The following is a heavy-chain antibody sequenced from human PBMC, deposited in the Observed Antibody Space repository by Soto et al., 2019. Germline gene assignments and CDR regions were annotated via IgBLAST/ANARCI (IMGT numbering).Heavy chain of an antibody. V-gene: IGHV3-23*01. CDR2: IGDRGSST. CDR3: ARDWSCDY. J-gene: IGHJ4*02. CDR1: GFAFSSYA. Sequence: EVQLLESAGGLAQPGGSLRLSCAASGFAFSSYAMTWVRQAPGKGLEWVSAIGDRGSSTKYADSVKGRFTIARDNSKNTLYLQMNSLRAGDTALYYCARDWSCDYWGQGTLVTVSS.